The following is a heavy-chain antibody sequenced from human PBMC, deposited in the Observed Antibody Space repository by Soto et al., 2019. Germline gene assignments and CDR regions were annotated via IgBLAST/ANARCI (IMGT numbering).Heavy chain of an antibody. J-gene: IGHJ6*03. CDR3: ARTSVFYPHYYMDV. CDR2: IYGDGST. V-gene: IGHV3-66*01. Sequence: EVQLVESGGGLVQPGGSLRLSCAVSGFTVSSNYMSWVRQAPGKGLEWVSVIYGDGSTYYADSVKGRFTISRDNFKNTLYLQMNTLRAEDTAVYYCARTSVFYPHYYMDVWGKGTTVTVSS. CDR1: GFTVSSNY.